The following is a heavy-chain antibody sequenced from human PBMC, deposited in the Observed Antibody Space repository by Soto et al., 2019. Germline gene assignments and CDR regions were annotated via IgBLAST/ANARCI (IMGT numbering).Heavy chain of an antibody. V-gene: IGHV3-30-3*01. CDR3: ARDGGATVYYYYGMDV. D-gene: IGHD1-26*01. J-gene: IGHJ6*02. CDR1: GFTFSSYA. CDR2: ISYDGSNK. Sequence: QMQLVESGGGVVQRGRSLRLSCAASGFTFSSYAMHWVRQAPGKGLEWVAVISYDGSNKYYADSVKGRFTISRDNSKNTLYLQMNSLRAEDTAVYYCARDGGATVYYYYGMDVWGQGTTVTVSS.